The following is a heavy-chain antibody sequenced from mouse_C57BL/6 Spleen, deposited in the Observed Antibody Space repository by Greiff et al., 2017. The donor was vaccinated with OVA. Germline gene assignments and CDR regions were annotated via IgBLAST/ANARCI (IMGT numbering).Heavy chain of an antibody. CDR3: AGGGTTAEYYLDD. J-gene: IGHJ4*01. CDR2: LDPGDGGT. D-gene: IGHD1-2*01. CDR1: GYAFSGYW. V-gene: IGHV1-80*01. Sequence: VQLQQSGAELVKPGASVKISCKASGYAFSGYWMNWVKQSPGRGLEWIGPLDPGDGGTSYNGKFKGKATLTADKSSSTAYMQLRSLTSEDSAVYYCAGGGTTAEYYLDDWGQGTSVTVSS.